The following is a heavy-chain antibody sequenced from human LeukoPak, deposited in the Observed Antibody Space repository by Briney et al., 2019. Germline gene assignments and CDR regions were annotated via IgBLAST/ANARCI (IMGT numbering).Heavy chain of an antibody. CDR3: ARDSFLGELSSDYRNWFDP. V-gene: IGHV1-18*01. J-gene: IGHJ5*02. Sequence: ASVKVSCKASGYTFTSYGISWVRQAPGQGLEWMGWISAYNGNTNYAQKLQGRVTMTTDTSTSTAYMELRSLRSDDTAVYYCARDSFLGELSSDYRNWFDPWGQGTLVTVSS. D-gene: IGHD3-16*02. CDR2: ISAYNGNT. CDR1: GYTFTSYG.